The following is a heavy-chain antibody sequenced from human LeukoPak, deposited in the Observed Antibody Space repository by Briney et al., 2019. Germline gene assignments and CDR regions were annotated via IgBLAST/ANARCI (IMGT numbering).Heavy chain of an antibody. CDR3: AKDSEGAVDY. J-gene: IGHJ4*02. D-gene: IGHD1-26*01. CDR2: IRYDGSNDGSNK. CDR1: GFSFSNYG. Sequence: GGSLRLSCAASGFSFSNYGMHWVRQAPGKGLEWVAFIRYDGSNDGSNKYYADSVKGRFTISRDNSKNTLSLQLNSLRADDTALYYCAKDSEGAVDYWGQGTLVTVSS. V-gene: IGHV3-30*02.